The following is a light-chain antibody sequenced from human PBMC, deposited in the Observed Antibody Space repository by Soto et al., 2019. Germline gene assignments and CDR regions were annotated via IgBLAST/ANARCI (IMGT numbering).Light chain of an antibody. CDR2: EVN. CDR3: SSYTTENTRV. CDR1: SSDVGGYND. Sequence: QSALTQPASVSGSPGQSITIFCTGTSSDVGGYNDVSWYQPYPGKAPKLMIYEVNNRPSGGSNRFSGSKSGNTACLTISGLQADDEEDYYFSSYTTENTRVFGGGTKLTVL. V-gene: IGLV2-14*01. J-gene: IGLJ2*01.